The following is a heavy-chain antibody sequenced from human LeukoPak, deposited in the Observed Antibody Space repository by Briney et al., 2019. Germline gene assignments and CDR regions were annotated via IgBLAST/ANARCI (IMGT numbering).Heavy chain of an antibody. Sequence: GGSLRLSCAASGFTFSNSWMHWVRHAPGKGLVWVSRINSDGKTTTYADSVKGRFTISRDNAQNTLYLQMNSLSAEDTALYYCARGYPPDWGQGTLVAVSS. CDR1: GFTFSNSW. V-gene: IGHV3-74*01. CDR2: INSDGKTT. J-gene: IGHJ4*02. D-gene: IGHD5-18*01. CDR3: ARGYPPD.